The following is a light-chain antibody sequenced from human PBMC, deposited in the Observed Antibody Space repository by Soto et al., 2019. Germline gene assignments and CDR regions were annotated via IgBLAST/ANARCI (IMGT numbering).Light chain of an antibody. Sequence: QSVLTQSPSVSGAPGQRVTISCTGSSSNIGAGCDVHWYQQLPGTAPKLLIYATNNRPSGVPDRFSGSKSGTSASLAITGLQAEDEANYYCQSYDSSLSVVFGGGTQLTVL. CDR1: SSNIGAGCD. V-gene: IGLV1-40*01. J-gene: IGLJ2*01. CDR2: ATN. CDR3: QSYDSSLSVV.